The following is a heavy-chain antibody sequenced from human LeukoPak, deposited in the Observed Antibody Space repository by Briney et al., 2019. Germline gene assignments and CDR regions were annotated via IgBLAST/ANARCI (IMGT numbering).Heavy chain of an antibody. CDR3: ARHYYYDSSGYYFVSALDY. J-gene: IGHJ4*02. CDR1: GFTFSSYS. Sequence: GGSLRLSCAASGFTFSSYSMNWVRQAPGKGLEWVSSIISSSSYIYYADSVKGRFTISRHNAKNSLYLQMYSLRAEDTAVYYCARHYYYDSSGYYFVSALDYWGQGTLVTVS. CDR2: IISSSSYI. D-gene: IGHD3-22*01. V-gene: IGHV3-21*01.